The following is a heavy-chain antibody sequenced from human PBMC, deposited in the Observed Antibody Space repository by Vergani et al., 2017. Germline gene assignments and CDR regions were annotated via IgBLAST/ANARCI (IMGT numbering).Heavy chain of an antibody. CDR2: TWYDGNNK. CDR1: GFTFNQYG. CDR3: TTAWGLYYLHGEYFQY. D-gene: IGHD3-10*01. Sequence: QVQLVESGGGVVQPGRSLRLSCAASGFTFNQYGMHWVRQAPGKGLEWVAVTWYDGNNKQYADSVKGRFTISRDNSKSTMYLQMNSLRDEDTGVYYCTTAWGLYYLHGEYFQYWGRGTLVSVSS. J-gene: IGHJ1*01. V-gene: IGHV3-33*01.